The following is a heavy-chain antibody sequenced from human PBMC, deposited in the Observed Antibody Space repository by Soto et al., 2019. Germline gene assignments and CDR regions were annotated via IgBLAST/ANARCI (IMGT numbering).Heavy chain of an antibody. D-gene: IGHD3-3*01. V-gene: IGHV4-30-2*01. CDR2: IYHSGST. CDR1: GGSISSGGYS. Sequence: SETLSLTCAVSGGSISSGGYSWSWIRQPPGKGLEWIGYIYHSGSTYYNPSLKSRVTISVDRSKNQFSLKLSSVTAADTAVYYCAGWDYDFWSGPSDYWGQGTLVTVSS. CDR3: AGWDYDFWSGPSDY. J-gene: IGHJ4*02.